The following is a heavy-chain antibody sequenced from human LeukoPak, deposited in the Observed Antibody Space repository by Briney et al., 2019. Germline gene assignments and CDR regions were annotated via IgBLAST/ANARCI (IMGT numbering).Heavy chain of an antibody. V-gene: IGHV3-33*01. D-gene: IGHD3-22*01. Sequence: GRSLRLSCAASGFTFSSYGMHWVRQAPGKGLEWVAVIWYDGSNKYYADSVKGRFTISRDNSKNTLYLQMNSLRAEDTAVYYCAREREDDSSGFYYFDYWGQGTLVTVSS. CDR3: AREREDDSSGFYYFDY. CDR1: GFTFSSYG. J-gene: IGHJ4*02. CDR2: IWYDGSNK.